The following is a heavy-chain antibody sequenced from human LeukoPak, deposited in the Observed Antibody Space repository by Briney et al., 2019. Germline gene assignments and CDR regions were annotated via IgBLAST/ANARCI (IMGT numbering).Heavy chain of an antibody. D-gene: IGHD3-22*01. CDR2: IYYSGST. J-gene: IGHJ4*02. CDR3: ASYSYYYDSSGYFDY. CDR1: GGSISSYY. V-gene: IGHV4-59*01. Sequence: PSETLSLTCNVSGGSISSYYWSWIRQPPGKGLEWIGYIYYSGSTNYNPSLKSRVTISVDTSKNQFSLKLSSVTAADTAVYYCASYSYYYDSSGYFDYWGQGILVTVSS.